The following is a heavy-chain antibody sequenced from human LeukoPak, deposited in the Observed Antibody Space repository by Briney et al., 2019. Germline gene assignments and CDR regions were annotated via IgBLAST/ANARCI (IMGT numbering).Heavy chain of an antibody. D-gene: IGHD2-2*02. V-gene: IGHV4-39*01. CDR2: IYYSGST. J-gene: IGHJ5*02. CDR3: ARGYCSSTSCYTADP. CDR1: GGSISSSSYY. Sequence: SETLSLTCTVSGGSISSSSYYWGWIRQPPGKGPEWIGSIYYSGSTYYNPSLKSRVTISVDTSKNQFSLKLSSVTAADTAVYYCARGYCSSTSCYTADPWGQGTLVTVSS.